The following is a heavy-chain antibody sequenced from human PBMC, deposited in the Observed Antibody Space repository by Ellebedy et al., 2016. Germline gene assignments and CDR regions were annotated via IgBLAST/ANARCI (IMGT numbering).Heavy chain of an antibody. CDR2: LYGGGAS. Sequence: GESLKISXAASGFSVSSNDMSWVRQAPGKGLELVSLLYGGGASYYADSVKGRFTISTDNSKKTLYLQMSGLGVEDTAVYYCVTRHNGAFDLWGQGTMVTVSS. CDR3: VTRHNGAFDL. D-gene: IGHD2-8*01. CDR1: GFSVSSND. V-gene: IGHV3-53*01. J-gene: IGHJ3*01.